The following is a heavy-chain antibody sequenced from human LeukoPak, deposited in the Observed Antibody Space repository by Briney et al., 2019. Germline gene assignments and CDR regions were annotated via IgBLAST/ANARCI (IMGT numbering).Heavy chain of an antibody. V-gene: IGHV3-23*01. CDR1: GFTFSSNA. CDR2: ISGSGGST. CDR3: AKTLNDFWSGYNYFDY. D-gene: IGHD3-3*01. Sequence: GGSLSLSCAASGFTFSSNAMSRVRQAPGKGLEGVSAISGSGGSTSYEDSVKVRFTIYRDKSKNTLYLQMNSLRPEDTAVYYCAKTLNDFWSGYNYFDYWGQGTLVTVSS. J-gene: IGHJ4*02.